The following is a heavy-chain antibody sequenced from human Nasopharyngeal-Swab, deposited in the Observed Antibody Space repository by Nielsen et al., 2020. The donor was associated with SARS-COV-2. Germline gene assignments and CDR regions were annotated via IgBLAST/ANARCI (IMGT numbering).Heavy chain of an antibody. V-gene: IGHV3-9*01. J-gene: IGHJ4*02. CDR3: ASPSDYYGSGSY. CDR2: ISWNSGSI. Sequence: SLPISCAASGFPFDDYAMHWVRQAPGKGLEWVSGISWNSGSIGYADSVKGRFTISRDNAKNSLYLQMNSLRAEDTALYYCASPSDYYGSGSYWGQGTLVTVSS. D-gene: IGHD3-10*01. CDR1: GFPFDDYA.